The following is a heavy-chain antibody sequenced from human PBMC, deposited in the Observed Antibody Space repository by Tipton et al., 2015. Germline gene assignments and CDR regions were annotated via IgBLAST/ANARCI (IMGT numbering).Heavy chain of an antibody. J-gene: IGHJ3*02. V-gene: IGHV4-39*01. D-gene: IGHD4-17*01. Sequence: QLVQSGGGLVQPGGSLRLSCAASGFTFSSYWMSWLRQPPGMGLECIGTIYYSGSTYYNPSLKSRVTISVDTSKNQFSLKLRSVPAADTALYYCARVTVDYGDYVGAFDIWGQGTMVTVSS. CDR3: ARVTVDYGDYVGAFDI. CDR1: GFTFSSYW. CDR2: IYYSGST.